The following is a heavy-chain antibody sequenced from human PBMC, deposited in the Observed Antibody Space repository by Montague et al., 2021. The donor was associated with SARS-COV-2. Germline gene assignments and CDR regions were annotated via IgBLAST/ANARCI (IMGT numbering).Heavy chain of an antibody. D-gene: IGHD3-9*01. CDR2: IYYSGTT. CDR1: GGSIRSSSYY. CDR3: ARHRITRFLSRMFDY. J-gene: IGHJ4*02. V-gene: IGHV4-39*01. Sequence: SETLSLTCTVSGGSIRSSSYYWGWIRQPPGKGLEWIGSIYYSGTTYYNPSLKSRITISVDTSKNQFSLKLSSVTAADTAVYYCARHRITRFLSRMFDYWGQGTLVTVSS.